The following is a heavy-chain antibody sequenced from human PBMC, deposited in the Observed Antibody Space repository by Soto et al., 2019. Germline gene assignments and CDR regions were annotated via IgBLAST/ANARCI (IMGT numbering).Heavy chain of an antibody. CDR2: IYYTGSL. D-gene: IGHD6-6*01. Sequence: SETLSLTCTVSGGSVSSGRYYWSWIRQPPAKRLECIGYIYYTGSLDYNPSLKSRVTISTVTSKTQFSLTMSSVTAADTAVYYCARYSSSSVFDYWGQGTLVTVSS. V-gene: IGHV4-61*01. J-gene: IGHJ4*02. CDR1: GGSVSSGRYY. CDR3: ARYSSSSVFDY.